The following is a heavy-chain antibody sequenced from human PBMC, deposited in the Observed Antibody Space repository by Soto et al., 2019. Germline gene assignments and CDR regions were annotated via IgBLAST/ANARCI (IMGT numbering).Heavy chain of an antibody. Sequence: GGSLRLSXEASGFTFSAFDMHWVRQPTGRGLEWVSTIGISGDTYYAVSVKGRFTISRDIARNSLSLQMNNVRAGDTAVYFCARGQEVGAHFFDSWGQGTQVTVSS. J-gene: IGHJ4*02. D-gene: IGHD2-15*01. CDR1: GFTFSAFD. CDR2: IGISGDT. V-gene: IGHV3-13*01. CDR3: ARGQEVGAHFFDS.